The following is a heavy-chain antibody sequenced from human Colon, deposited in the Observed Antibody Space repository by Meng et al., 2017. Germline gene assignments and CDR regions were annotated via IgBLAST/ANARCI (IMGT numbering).Heavy chain of an antibody. D-gene: IGHD2-2*02. CDR3: ARYCASTNCYTGFDF. Sequence: QMQLRESGPGLVKPSGTLSLTCAVSGASISTTNWWTWFRQSPGKGLEWIGEIAHTGRTNYNRSLKSRVSISMDKSKNHFSLNVTSVTAADTAVYYCARYCASTNCYTGFDFWGQGTLVTVSS. CDR2: IAHTGRT. CDR1: GASISTTNW. J-gene: IGHJ4*02. V-gene: IGHV4-4*02.